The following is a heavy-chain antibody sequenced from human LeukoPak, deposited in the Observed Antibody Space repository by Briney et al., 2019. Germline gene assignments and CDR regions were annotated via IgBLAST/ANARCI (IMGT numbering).Heavy chain of an antibody. Sequence: ASVKVSCKASGYTFTSYGISWVRQAPGQGLEWMGWISANNGNTNYAQKLQGGVTMTTDTSTSTAYMELRSLRSDDAAVYYCARDRGSRYYYDSSGYYDYWGQGTLVTVSS. CDR2: ISANNGNT. J-gene: IGHJ4*02. CDR1: GYTFTSYG. CDR3: ARDRGSRYYYDSSGYYDY. V-gene: IGHV1-18*01. D-gene: IGHD3-22*01.